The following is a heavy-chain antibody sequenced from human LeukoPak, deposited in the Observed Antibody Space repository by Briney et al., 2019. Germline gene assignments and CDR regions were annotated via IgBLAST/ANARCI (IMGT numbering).Heavy chain of an antibody. Sequence: GGSLRLSCAASGFTFSSDATSWVRQAPGKGLEWVSVISGSGGSTYYADSVKGRFTISRDNSKNTLYLQMNSLRAEDTAVYYCTKRSSSSYYFDYWGQGTLVTVSS. J-gene: IGHJ4*02. D-gene: IGHD2-2*01. CDR2: ISGSGGST. V-gene: IGHV3-23*01. CDR1: GFTFSSDA. CDR3: TKRSSSSYYFDY.